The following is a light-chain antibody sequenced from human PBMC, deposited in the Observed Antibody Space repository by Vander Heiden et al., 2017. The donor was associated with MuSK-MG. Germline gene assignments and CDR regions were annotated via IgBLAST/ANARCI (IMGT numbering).Light chain of an antibody. CDR1: ESIRRY. Sequence: DVLMTLSPSSLSASVADRVTITCRASESIRRYLNWYQYKPGKAPQLLIYATSSVQNGVPSRFSGSGAGTDFTLTITALRPEDFATYYCQQSFSSYTFGPGTKVQIK. CDR3: QQSFSSYT. J-gene: IGKJ2*01. CDR2: ATS. V-gene: IGKV1-39*01.